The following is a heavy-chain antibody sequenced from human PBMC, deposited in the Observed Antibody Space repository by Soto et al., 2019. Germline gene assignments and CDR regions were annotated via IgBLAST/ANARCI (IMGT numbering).Heavy chain of an antibody. V-gene: IGHV1-18*01. J-gene: IGHJ4*02. CDR3: ARDTPPTDY. Sequence: QVQLVQSGAEVKKPGASVKVSCKTSGYTSTSYHISWVRQAPGQGLEWMGWISAYNTNTNYAQKFQGRVTMTTDTLTSTAYMELRCLRSDDTAVYYCARDTPPTDYWGQGTLVTVSS. CDR2: ISAYNTNT. CDR1: GYTSTSYH.